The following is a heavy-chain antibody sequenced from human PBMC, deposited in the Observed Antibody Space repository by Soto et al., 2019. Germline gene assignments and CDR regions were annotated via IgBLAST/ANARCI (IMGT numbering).Heavy chain of an antibody. CDR1: GGSISSYY. J-gene: IGHJ4*02. CDR3: ARSVGWLRDFDY. D-gene: IGHD5-12*01. V-gene: IGHV4-59*01. CDR2: IYYSGST. Sequence: QVQLQESGPGLVKPSETLSLTCTVSGGSISSYYWRWIRQPPGKGLEWIGYIYYSGSTNYNPSLKSRVTISVDTSMNQFSLKLSSVTAADTAVYYCARSVGWLRDFDYWGQGTLVTVSS.